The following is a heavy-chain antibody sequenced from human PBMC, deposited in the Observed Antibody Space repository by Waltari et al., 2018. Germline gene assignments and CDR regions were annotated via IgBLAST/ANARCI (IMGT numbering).Heavy chain of an antibody. CDR2: IYYSGNT. CDR1: GGSIRRTTYY. Sequence: QLRLQESGPGLVKPSDTLSLTCTVSGGSIRRTTYYWGWILQPPGKGLEWIGSIYYSGNTYYNPSLKSRVTMSADTSKNQFSLKLSSVTAADTAVYYCARHQDWVVVSATWFDPWGQGTLVTVSS. V-gene: IGHV4-39*01. CDR3: ARHQDWVVVSATWFDP. D-gene: IGHD2-21*02. J-gene: IGHJ5*02.